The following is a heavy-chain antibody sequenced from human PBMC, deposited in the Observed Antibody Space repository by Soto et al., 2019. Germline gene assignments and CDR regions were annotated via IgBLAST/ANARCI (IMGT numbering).Heavy chain of an antibody. V-gene: IGHV4-31*03. CDR3: ASIVVVPGAKGGGYYYYYMDV. CDR1: GGSISSGGYY. D-gene: IGHD2-2*01. J-gene: IGHJ6*03. CDR2: IYYSGST. Sequence: PSETLSLTCTVSGGSISSGGYYWSWIRQHPGKGLEWIGYIYYSGSTYYNPSLKSRVTISVDTSKNQFSLKLSSVTAADTAVYFFASIVVVPGAKGGGYYYYYMDVWGKGTTVTVSS.